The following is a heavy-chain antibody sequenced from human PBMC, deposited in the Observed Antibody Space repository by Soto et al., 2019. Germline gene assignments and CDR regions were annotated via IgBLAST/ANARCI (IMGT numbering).Heavy chain of an antibody. CDR1: ELNFNIAW. D-gene: IGHD1-1*01. J-gene: IGHJ3*02. V-gene: IGHV3-15*01. Sequence: EEQLVESGGGLVERGGSLRLSCAASELNFNIAWLSWVRQAPGKGLEWVGRIKNNADGGTTDNAAPVKDRFTISRDDSKSNLYLQMNSLKIEDTAMYYCTAMNDRDAFDIWGQGTMVTVSS. CDR2: IKNNADGGTT. CDR3: TAMNDRDAFDI.